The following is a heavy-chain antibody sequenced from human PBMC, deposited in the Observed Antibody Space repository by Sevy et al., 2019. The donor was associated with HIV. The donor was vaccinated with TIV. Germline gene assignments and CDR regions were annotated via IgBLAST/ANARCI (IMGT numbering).Heavy chain of an antibody. V-gene: IGHV3-23*01. Sequence: GGSLRLSCAASGFTFSSYAMSWVRQAPGKGLEWVSAISGSGGSTYYADSVKGRFTISRDNPKNTLYLQMNSLRAEDTAVYYCAKDGELYYYDSSGYTRDYWGQGTLVTVSS. CDR3: AKDGELYYYDSSGYTRDY. CDR1: GFTFSSYA. J-gene: IGHJ4*02. CDR2: ISGSGGST. D-gene: IGHD3-22*01.